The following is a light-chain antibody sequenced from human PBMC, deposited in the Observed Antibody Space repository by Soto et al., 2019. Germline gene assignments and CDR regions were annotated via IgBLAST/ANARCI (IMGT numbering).Light chain of an antibody. CDR1: QSVSS. J-gene: IGKJ1*01. V-gene: IGKV3-20*01. Sequence: EIVLTQSPGTLSLSPGERATLSCRASQSVSSIAWCQQKPGQAPRLLIYGASSRATGIPDRFSGSGSGTDFTLTISGLEPEDFAVYYCQQYGSSPPTLGQGTKVDIK. CDR3: QQYGSSPPT. CDR2: GAS.